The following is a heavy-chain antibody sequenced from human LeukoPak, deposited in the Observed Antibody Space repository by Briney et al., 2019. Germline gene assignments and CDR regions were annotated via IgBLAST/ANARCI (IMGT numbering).Heavy chain of an antibody. CDR1: GGSFSGYY. Sequence: SETLSLTCAVYGGSFSGYYWSWIRQPPGKGLEWIGEINHSGSTNYNPSLKSRVTISVDTSKNQFSLKLSSVTAADTAVYYCARTYSSLNDAFDIWGQGTMVTVSS. CDR3: ARTYSSLNDAFDI. V-gene: IGHV4-34*01. D-gene: IGHD6-6*01. J-gene: IGHJ3*02. CDR2: INHSGST.